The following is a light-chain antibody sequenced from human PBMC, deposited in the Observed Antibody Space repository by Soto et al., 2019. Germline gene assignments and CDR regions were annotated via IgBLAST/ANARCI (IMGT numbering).Light chain of an antibody. Sequence: DIQMTQSPSTLSASVGDRVTITCRASQSISSWLAWYPQKPGKAPKLLIYDASSLESGVPSRFSGSGSGTEFPLTISSLQPDDFATYSCQQYNSYSRTFGQGTKVDIK. CDR3: QQYNSYSRT. J-gene: IGKJ1*01. CDR2: DAS. V-gene: IGKV1-5*01. CDR1: QSISSW.